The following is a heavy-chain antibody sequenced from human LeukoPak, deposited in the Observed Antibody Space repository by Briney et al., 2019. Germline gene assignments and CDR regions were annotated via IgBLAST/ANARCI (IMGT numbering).Heavy chain of an antibody. J-gene: IGHJ6*03. CDR1: GYTFTTYY. V-gene: IGHV1-46*03. D-gene: IGHD2-2*01. CDR3: ARRVYCSSAGCYHSYYYIYV. Sequence: ASVKVSCKASGYTFTTYYMHWVRQAPGQGLEWMGLINPNGGSANYAQKFQGRVTMTRDTSTRTVYMELNSLRSEDTALYYCARRVYCSSAGCYHSYYYIYVWGKRATGT. CDR2: INPNGGSA.